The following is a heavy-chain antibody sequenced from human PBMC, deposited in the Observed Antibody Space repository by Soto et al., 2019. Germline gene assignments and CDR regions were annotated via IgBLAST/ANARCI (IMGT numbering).Heavy chain of an antibody. CDR2: IYWDDDK. Sequence: QITLKESVPTLVKPTQTLTLTCTFSGFSLSTSGVGVGWIRQPPGTALEWLALIYWDDDKSYSPSLKSRLTIPKDDSKSQVVLTMTNMDPVDTATYYCSHHVRLWCGEVNWFDPWGQGTLVTFSS. CDR3: SHHVRLWCGEVNWFDP. D-gene: IGHD3-10*01. V-gene: IGHV2-5*02. J-gene: IGHJ5*02. CDR1: GFSLSTSGVG.